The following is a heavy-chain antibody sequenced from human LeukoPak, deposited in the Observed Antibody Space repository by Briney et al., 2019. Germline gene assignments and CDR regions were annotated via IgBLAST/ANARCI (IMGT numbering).Heavy chain of an antibody. CDR1: GFTVSSNY. CDR3: ARFGIAAAGQGNWFDP. J-gene: IGHJ5*02. D-gene: IGHD6-13*01. CDR2: ISSSSSSYI. Sequence: SGGSLRLSCAASGFTVSSNYMSWVRQAPGKGLEWVSSISSSSSSYIYYADSVKGRFTISRDNAKNSLCLQMNSLRAEDTAVYYCARFGIAAAGQGNWFDPWGQGTLVTVSS. V-gene: IGHV3-21*01.